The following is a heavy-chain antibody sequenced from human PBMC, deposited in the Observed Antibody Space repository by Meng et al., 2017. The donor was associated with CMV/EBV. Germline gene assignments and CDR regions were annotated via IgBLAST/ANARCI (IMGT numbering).Heavy chain of an antibody. Sequence: SETLSLTCTVSGGSISSYYWSWIRQPPGKGLEWIGYIYYSGSTNYNPSLKSRVTISVDTSKNQFSLKLSSVTAADTAVYYCARLGGVTIFGEVIPNWFDPWGQGTLVTVSS. D-gene: IGHD3-3*01. CDR3: ARLGGVTIFGEVIPNWFDP. V-gene: IGHV4-59*01. CDR1: GGSISSYY. CDR2: IYYSGST. J-gene: IGHJ5*02.